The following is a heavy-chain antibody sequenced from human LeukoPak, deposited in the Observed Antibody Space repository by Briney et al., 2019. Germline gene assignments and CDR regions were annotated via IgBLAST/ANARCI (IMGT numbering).Heavy chain of an antibody. Sequence: PGGSLRLSCAASGFTFSSYWMSWVRQAPGKGLEWVANIKQDGGEKYYVDYLKCRLNSSRDNAKNSLYLQMISLRAVDTAVYYGSRRYCSSTGCYAGEDAFDIWGQGTMVTVSS. D-gene: IGHD2-2*01. CDR2: IKQDGGEK. V-gene: IGHV3-7*01. J-gene: IGHJ3*02. CDR1: GFTFSSYW. CDR3: SRRYCSSTGCYAGEDAFDI.